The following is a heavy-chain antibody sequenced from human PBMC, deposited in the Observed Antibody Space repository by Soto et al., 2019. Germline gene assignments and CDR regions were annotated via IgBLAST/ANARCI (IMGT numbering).Heavy chain of an antibody. CDR3: ARQEDCTNGVCSTYYYYGMDV. D-gene: IGHD2-8*01. V-gene: IGHV5-51*01. CDR2: IYPGDSDT. Sequence: GESLKISCKGSGYSFTSYWIGWVRQMPGKGLEWMGIIYPGDSDTRYSPSFQGQVTISADKSISTAYLQWSSLKASDTAMYYCARQEDCTNGVCSTYYYYGMDVWGQGTTVTVSS. CDR1: GYSFTSYW. J-gene: IGHJ6*02.